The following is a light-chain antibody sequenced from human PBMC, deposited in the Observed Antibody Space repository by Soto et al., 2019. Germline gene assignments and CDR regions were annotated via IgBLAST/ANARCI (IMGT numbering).Light chain of an antibody. V-gene: IGLV1-40*01. CDR2: NNN. CDR3: QSYDSTLSVV. J-gene: IGLJ2*01. Sequence: QSALTQPPSVSGAPGQRVTISCTGSGSTIGAGYDVHWYQQLPGTVPKLLIYNNNNRPSGVPDRFSGSKSGTSASLAISGLQAEDEADYYCQSYDSTLSVVFGGGTKLTVL. CDR1: GSTIGAGYD.